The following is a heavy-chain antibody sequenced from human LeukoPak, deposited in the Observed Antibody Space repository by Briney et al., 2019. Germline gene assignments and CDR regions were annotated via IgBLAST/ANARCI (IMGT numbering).Heavy chain of an antibody. J-gene: IGHJ3*02. V-gene: IGHV3-30-3*01. CDR2: VSNDGSNK. CDR3: ARRTPYYYDSSGPLGGAFDI. CDR1: GFTFSSYA. D-gene: IGHD3-22*01. Sequence: PGRSLRLSCAASGFTFSSYAMHWVRQAPGKGLEWVAVVSNDGSNKYHADSVKGRFTISRDNSKNTLYLQMNSLRPEDTAVYYCARRTPYYYDSSGPLGGAFDIWGQGTMVTVSS.